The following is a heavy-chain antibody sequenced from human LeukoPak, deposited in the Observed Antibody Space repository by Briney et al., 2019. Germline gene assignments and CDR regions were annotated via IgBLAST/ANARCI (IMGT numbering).Heavy chain of an antibody. CDR1: GFTFSSYTFSTYA. CDR2: VSGSGVST. Sequence: PGGSLRLSCAASGFTFSSYTFSTYAMSWVRQAPGKGLEWVSAVSGSGVSTSYADSVKGRFTISRDNSKNTLYLQMNGLRAEDTAVYYCAKGVEDSGIYYYYYMDVWGKGTTVTVSS. V-gene: IGHV3-23*01. J-gene: IGHJ6*03. D-gene: IGHD2-15*01. CDR3: AKGVEDSGIYYYYYMDV.